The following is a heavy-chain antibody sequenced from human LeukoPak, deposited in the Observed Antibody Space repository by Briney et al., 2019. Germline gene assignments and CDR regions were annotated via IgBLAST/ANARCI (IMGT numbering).Heavy chain of an antibody. CDR1: GFTFSSYA. D-gene: IGHD4-23*01. CDR3: AKAEGFFGGYYDY. J-gene: IGHJ4*02. CDR2: ISGSGGST. Sequence: PGGSLRLSCAASGFTFSSYAMTWVRQAPGKGLEWVSAISGSGGSTYYADSVKGRFTISRDSAKNSLYLQMNSLRAEDTAFYYCAKAEGFFGGYYDYWGQGTLVTVSS. V-gene: IGHV3-23*01.